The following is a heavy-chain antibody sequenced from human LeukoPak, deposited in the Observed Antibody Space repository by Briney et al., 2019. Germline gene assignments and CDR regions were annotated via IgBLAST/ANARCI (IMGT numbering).Heavy chain of an antibody. Sequence: GASVKVSCKASGGTFSSYAISWVRQAPGQGLEWMGGIIPIFGTANYAQKFQGRVTITADESTSTAYMELSSLRSEDTAVYYCASRSCRSTSCYSYSPFDYWGQGTLVTVSS. CDR2: IIPIFGTA. V-gene: IGHV1-69*13. J-gene: IGHJ4*02. CDR1: GGTFSSYA. CDR3: ASRSCRSTSCYSYSPFDY. D-gene: IGHD2-2*01.